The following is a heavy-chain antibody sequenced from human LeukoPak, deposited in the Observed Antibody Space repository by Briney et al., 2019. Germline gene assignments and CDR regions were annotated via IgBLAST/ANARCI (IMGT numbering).Heavy chain of an antibody. V-gene: IGHV1-2*02. J-gene: IGHJ4*02. D-gene: IGHD5-18*01. CDR2: INPNSGGT. Sequence: GASVKVSCKASGYTFTGYYMHWVRQAPGQGLEWMGWINPNSGGTNYAQKFQGRVTMTRDTSISTAYMELSRLRSDDTAVYYCARVRRGYSYGHSDYWGQGTLVTVSS. CDR3: ARVRRGYSYGHSDY. CDR1: GYTFTGYY.